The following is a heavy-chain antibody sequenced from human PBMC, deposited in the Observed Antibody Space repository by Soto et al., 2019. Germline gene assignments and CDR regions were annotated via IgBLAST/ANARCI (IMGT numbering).Heavy chain of an antibody. J-gene: IGHJ3*02. CDR3: ARDESTEYHYDSNVFYYDAFDI. CDR2: IKQDGSER. V-gene: IGHV3-7*03. Sequence: PXVSLRLSCAASGITFNKYGMTWVRQAPGKGLEWVANIKQDGSERHYVDSVKGRFTISRDNAKNSLYLQMNSLRAEDTAVYYCARDESTEYHYDSNVFYYDAFDIWGQGTMVTVSS. D-gene: IGHD3-22*01. CDR1: GITFNKYG.